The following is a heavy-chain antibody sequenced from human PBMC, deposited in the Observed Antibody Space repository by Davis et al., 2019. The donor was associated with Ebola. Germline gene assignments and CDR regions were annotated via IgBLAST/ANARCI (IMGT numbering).Heavy chain of an antibody. CDR1: GYTFSNYG. Sequence: ASVKVSCKASGYTFSNYGITRVRQPPGQGLEWMGWVSGYNGKTNYELKFQDRVTMTTDTSKNTAYMELRSLRSDDTAVYYCARDRYSSGWAMLDYWGQGTLVTVSS. J-gene: IGHJ4*02. CDR2: VSGYNGKT. V-gene: IGHV1-18*01. D-gene: IGHD6-19*01. CDR3: ARDRYSSGWAMLDY.